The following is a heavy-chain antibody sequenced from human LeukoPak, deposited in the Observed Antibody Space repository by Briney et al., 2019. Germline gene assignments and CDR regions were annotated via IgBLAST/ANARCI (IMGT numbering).Heavy chain of an antibody. Sequence: PSETLSLTCTVSDGSISIYYWSWIRQPPGKGLEWIGYIYNSGSTIYNPSLKSRVTISADTSKNQFSLKLSSVTAADTAVYYCARGDRVAAAGRRVLTFDYWGQGTLVTVSS. D-gene: IGHD6-13*01. CDR1: DGSISIYY. CDR2: IYNSGST. J-gene: IGHJ4*02. CDR3: ARGDRVAAAGRRVLTFDY. V-gene: IGHV4-59*12.